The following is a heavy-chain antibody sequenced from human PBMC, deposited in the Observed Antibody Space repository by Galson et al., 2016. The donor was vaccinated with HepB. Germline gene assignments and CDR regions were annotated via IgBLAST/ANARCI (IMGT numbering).Heavy chain of an antibody. CDR2: IIPKFGTP. J-gene: IGHJ4*02. Sequence: SVKVSCKAPGDTFSTYGINWVRQAPGQGLEWMGGIIPKFGTPNYAQKSQGRVTITADESTRTAYMALSSLRSEDTAMYYCTTGYTNTWYADTFDYWGPGTLVTVSS. CDR3: TTGYTNTWYADTFDY. CDR1: GDTFSTYG. V-gene: IGHV1-69*13. D-gene: IGHD2-2*02.